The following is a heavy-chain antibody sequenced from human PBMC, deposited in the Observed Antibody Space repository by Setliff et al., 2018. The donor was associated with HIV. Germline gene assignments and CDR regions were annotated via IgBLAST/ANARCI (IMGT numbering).Heavy chain of an antibody. D-gene: IGHD3-10*01. CDR1: DGSISTGSYC. CDR3: ARDNSYYYGSGSHYWYGMDV. J-gene: IGHJ6*01. Sequence: SETLSLTCTVADGSISTGSYCWSWVRQPAGRGLEWIGRIYTSGSTNYNPSLKSRVTISIDTSKNQFSLKLSSVTAADTAVYYCARDNSYYYGSGSHYWYGMDVWGQGTTVTVSS. V-gene: IGHV4-61*02. CDR2: IYTSGST.